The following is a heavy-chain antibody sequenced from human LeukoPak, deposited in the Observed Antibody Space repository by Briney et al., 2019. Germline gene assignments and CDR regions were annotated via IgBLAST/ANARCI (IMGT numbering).Heavy chain of an antibody. V-gene: IGHV3-21*01. CDR3: ARDRICGGNSISTY. CDR1: GFTFSSYS. J-gene: IGHJ4*02. Sequence: TPGGSLRLSCAASGFTFSSYSMNWVRQAPGKGLEWVSSISSSSSYIYYADSVKGRFTISRDNAKNSLYLQMNSLRAEDTAVYYCARDRICGGNSISTYWGQGTLVTVSS. D-gene: IGHD4-23*01. CDR2: ISSSSSYI.